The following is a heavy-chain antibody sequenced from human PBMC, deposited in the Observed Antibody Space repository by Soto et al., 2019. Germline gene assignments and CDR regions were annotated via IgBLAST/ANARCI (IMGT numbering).Heavy chain of an antibody. Sequence: SEALPLTCTVSGGFISRYYWSWSRQPPWKGLEWIGYIYYSGSTNYNPSLKSRVTISVDTSKNQFSLKLSSVTAADTAVYYCARLWASIGWQDYYYYGMDFCGQGTTVTVSS. CDR2: IYYSGST. V-gene: IGHV4-59*01. D-gene: IGHD6-19*01. CDR1: GGFISRYY. CDR3: ARLWASIGWQDYYYYGMDF. J-gene: IGHJ6*02.